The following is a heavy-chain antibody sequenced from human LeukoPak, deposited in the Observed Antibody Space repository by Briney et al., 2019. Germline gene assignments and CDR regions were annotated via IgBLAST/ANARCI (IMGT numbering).Heavy chain of an antibody. Sequence: GGSLRLSCAASGFTFSDTWMHWVRQASGEGLVWVSRIRSDGSDTRYAESVKGRFTISRDNAKNTLYLQMNSLRAEDTAVYYCARVMGSGYRTDAFDIWGQGTMVTVSS. CDR2: IRSDGSDT. CDR1: GFTFSDTW. V-gene: IGHV3-74*01. CDR3: ARVMGSGYRTDAFDI. D-gene: IGHD3-22*01. J-gene: IGHJ3*02.